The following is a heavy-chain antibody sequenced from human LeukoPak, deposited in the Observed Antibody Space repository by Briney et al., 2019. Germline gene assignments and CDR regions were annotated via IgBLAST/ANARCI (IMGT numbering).Heavy chain of an antibody. CDR1: GYTFTGYY. CDR3: VRDPEGGYSYGDFDY. D-gene: IGHD5-18*01. CDR2: INPNSGGT. J-gene: IGHJ4*02. V-gene: IGHV1-2*02. Sequence: GASVKVSCKASGYTFTGYYMHWVRQAPGQGLEWMGWINPNSGGTNYAQKFQGRVTMTRDTSISTAYMELSRLRSDDTAVYYCVRDPEGGYSYGDFDYWGQGTLVTVSS.